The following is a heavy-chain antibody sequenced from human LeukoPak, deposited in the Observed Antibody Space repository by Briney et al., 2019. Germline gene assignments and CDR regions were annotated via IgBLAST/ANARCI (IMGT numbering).Heavy chain of an antibody. Sequence: GGSLRLSCAASGFTFSNYAMSWVRQAPGKGLEWVSVIGTIPGVTYYTESVKGRFTISRDNSKNTVYLQMNNLRADDTALYFCAKAADTNYFRYGDYWGQGTLVTVSS. CDR1: GFTFSNYA. V-gene: IGHV3-23*01. J-gene: IGHJ4*02. CDR3: AKAADTNYFRYGDY. CDR2: IGTIPGVT. D-gene: IGHD1-7*01.